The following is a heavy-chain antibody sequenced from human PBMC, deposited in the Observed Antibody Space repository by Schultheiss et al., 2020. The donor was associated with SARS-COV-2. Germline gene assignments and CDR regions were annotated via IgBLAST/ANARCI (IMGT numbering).Heavy chain of an antibody. D-gene: IGHD3-10*01. CDR3: AKVPSNTMVRGVITFSHSSLDY. CDR1: GFTFSSYS. CDR2: ISGSGGST. Sequence: GGSLRLSCAASGFTFSSYSMNWVRQAPGKGLEWVSAISGSGGSTYYADSVKGRFTISRDNSKNTLYLQMNSLRAEDTAVYYCAKVPSNTMVRGVITFSHSSLDYWGQGTLVTVSS. V-gene: IGHV3-23*01. J-gene: IGHJ4*02.